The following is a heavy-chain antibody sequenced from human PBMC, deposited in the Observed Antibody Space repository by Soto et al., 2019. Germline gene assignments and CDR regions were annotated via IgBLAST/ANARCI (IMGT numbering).Heavy chain of an antibody. CDR1: GFSFSSFA. V-gene: IGHV3-23*01. Sequence: EVLLLESGGGLVQPGGSLRLSCEASGFSFSSFAMNWVRQAPGKGLEWVSAIGDSGASTYYADSVKGRFTISRDNSRDTLYLQLDSLRAEDTAVYSCAKGVERDVWCTGTTVTVSS. D-gene: IGHD1-26*01. CDR3: AKGVERDV. J-gene: IGHJ6*04. CDR2: IGDSGAST.